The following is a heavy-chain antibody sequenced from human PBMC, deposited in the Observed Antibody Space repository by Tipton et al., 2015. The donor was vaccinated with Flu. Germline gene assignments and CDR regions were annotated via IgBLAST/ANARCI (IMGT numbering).Heavy chain of an antibody. D-gene: IGHD2-15*01. CDR2: IYYSGST. V-gene: IGHV4-59*01. J-gene: IGHJ5*02. CDR3: ARGRGGGGSSNNWFDP. Sequence: TLSLTCTVSGGPISNYYWSWIRQPPGKGLEWIGYIYYSGSTNYNSSLKSRVTISVDTSKNQFSLKLTSVTAADTAVYYCARGRGGGGSSNNWFDPWGQGTLVIVSS. CDR1: GGPISNYY.